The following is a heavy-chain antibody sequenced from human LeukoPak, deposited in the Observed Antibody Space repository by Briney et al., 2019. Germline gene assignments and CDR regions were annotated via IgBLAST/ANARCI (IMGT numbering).Heavy chain of an antibody. CDR3: AINVDTAMVAESRDYYYYYYMDV. D-gene: IGHD5-18*01. Sequence: ASVKVSCKASGGTFSSYAISWVRQAPGQGLEWMGGIIPIFGTANYAQKFQGRVTITADKSTSTAYMELSSLRSEDTAVYYCAINVDTAMVAESRDYYYYYYMDVWGKGTTVTVSS. V-gene: IGHV1-69*06. CDR1: GGTFSSYA. J-gene: IGHJ6*03. CDR2: IIPIFGTA.